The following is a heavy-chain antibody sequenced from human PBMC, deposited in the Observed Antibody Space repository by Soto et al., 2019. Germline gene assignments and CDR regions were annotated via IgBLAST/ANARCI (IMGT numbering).Heavy chain of an antibody. D-gene: IGHD4-17*01. V-gene: IGHV1-46*01. Sequence: GASVKVSCKASGYTFASYYIHWVRQAPGQGPERMGIFNPSVGTTTYAQKFQGRVSMTRDTSTSTVYMELTSLRSEDTAVYYCARARFTSVTTWWYFDYWGQGTLVTVSS. CDR3: ARARFTSVTTWWYFDY. CDR1: GYTFASYY. CDR2: FNPSVGTT. J-gene: IGHJ4*02.